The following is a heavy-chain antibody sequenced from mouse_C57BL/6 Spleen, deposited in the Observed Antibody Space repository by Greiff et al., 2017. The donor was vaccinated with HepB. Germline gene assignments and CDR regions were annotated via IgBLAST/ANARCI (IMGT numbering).Heavy chain of an antibody. Sequence: EVKLVESGPGLVKPSQSLSLTCSVTGYSITSGYYWNWIRQFPGNKLEWMGYISYDGSNNYNPSLKNRISITRDTSKNQFFLKLNSVTTEDTATYYCASPLSGVAYWGQGTLVTVSA. D-gene: IGHD1-1*01. CDR1: GYSITSGYY. CDR3: ASPLSGVAY. V-gene: IGHV3-6*01. CDR2: ISYDGSN. J-gene: IGHJ3*01.